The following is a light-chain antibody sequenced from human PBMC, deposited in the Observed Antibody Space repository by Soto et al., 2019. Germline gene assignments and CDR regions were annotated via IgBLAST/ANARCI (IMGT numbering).Light chain of an antibody. V-gene: IGLV1-44*01. CDR1: SSNIGRNT. Sequence: QSVVSQAPSASKTPGQRVTISCSGGSSNIGRNTVNWYQQLPGTAPKLLIYSNNRRPSGVPDRFSGSKSGTSASLAISGLQSEDEADYYCAAWDDSLTDYVFGTGTKVTVL. J-gene: IGLJ1*01. CDR3: AAWDDSLTDYV. CDR2: SNN.